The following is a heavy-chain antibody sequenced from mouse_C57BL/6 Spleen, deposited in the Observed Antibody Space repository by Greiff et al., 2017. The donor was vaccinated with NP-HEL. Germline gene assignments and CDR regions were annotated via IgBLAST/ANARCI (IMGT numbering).Heavy chain of an antibody. J-gene: IGHJ3*01. Sequence: VQLQQSGPELVKPGASVKISCKASGYAFSSSWMNWVKQRPGKGLEWIGRIYPGDGDTNYNGKFKGKATLTADKPSSTAYMQLSSLTSEDSAVYFCARERGVLLFADGGQGTLVTVSA. CDR3: ARERGVLLFAD. V-gene: IGHV1-82*01. CDR2: IYPGDGDT. D-gene: IGHD2-14*01. CDR1: GYAFSSSW.